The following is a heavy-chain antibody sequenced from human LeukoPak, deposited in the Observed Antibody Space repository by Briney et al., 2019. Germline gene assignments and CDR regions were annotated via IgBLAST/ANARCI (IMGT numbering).Heavy chain of an antibody. CDR2: ITSSSSYT. J-gene: IGHJ6*03. CDR1: GITFSNYN. D-gene: IGHD1-1*01. V-gene: IGHV3-21*01. CDR3: ARDPYNGAYSEGYYYYYMDV. Sequence: GGSLRLSCAAPGITFSNYNMNWVRQAPGKGLEWISAITSSSSYTFYADSVKGRFTISRDNAQNSLYLQMNSLRVEDTAIYYCARDPYNGAYSEGYYYYYMDVWGKGTTVTVSS.